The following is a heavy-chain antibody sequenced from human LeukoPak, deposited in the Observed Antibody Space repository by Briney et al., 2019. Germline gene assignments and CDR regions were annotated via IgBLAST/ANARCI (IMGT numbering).Heavy chain of an antibody. Sequence: SVKVSCKASGGTFSSYAISWVRQAPGQGLEWMGGIIPIFGTANYAQKFQGRVTITADESTSTAYMELSSLRSEDTAVHYCARKDYGSGSYYNELPFDIWGQGTMVTVSS. D-gene: IGHD3-10*01. CDR2: IIPIFGTA. CDR3: ARKDYGSGSYYNELPFDI. V-gene: IGHV1-69*01. CDR1: GGTFSSYA. J-gene: IGHJ3*02.